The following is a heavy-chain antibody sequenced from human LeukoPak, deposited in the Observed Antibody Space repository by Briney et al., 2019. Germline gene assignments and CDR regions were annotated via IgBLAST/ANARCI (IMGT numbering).Heavy chain of an antibody. Sequence: NPSETLSLTCTVSGGSISSGGYYWSWIRQHPGKGLEWIGYIYYSGSTNYNPSLKSRVTISVDTSKNQFSLKLSSVTAADTAVYYCARGSGDYDSSGYYYMYELDYWGQGTLVTVSS. CDR2: IYYSGST. CDR1: GGSISSGGYY. V-gene: IGHV4-61*08. D-gene: IGHD3-22*01. J-gene: IGHJ4*02. CDR3: ARGSGDYDSSGYYYMYELDY.